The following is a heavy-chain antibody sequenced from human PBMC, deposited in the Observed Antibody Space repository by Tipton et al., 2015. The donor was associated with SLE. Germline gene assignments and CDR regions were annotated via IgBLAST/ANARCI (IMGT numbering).Heavy chain of an antibody. D-gene: IGHD3-3*02. J-gene: IGHJ6*03. CDR1: NYSLTNDYY. CDR2: FHQSGTT. V-gene: IGHV4-38-2*01. Sequence: TLSLTCSVSNYSLTNDYYWGWVRQPPGKGLEWIGSFHQSGTTFYTPSLKSRVTLLLDMFNNEFSLKLFSVTAADTAVYYCARSLSLSLFGVTIPGAMDVWGKGTTVIVSS. CDR3: ARSLSLSLFGVTIPGAMDV.